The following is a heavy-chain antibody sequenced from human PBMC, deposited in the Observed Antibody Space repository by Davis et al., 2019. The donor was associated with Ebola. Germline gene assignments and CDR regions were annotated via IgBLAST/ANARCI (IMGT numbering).Heavy chain of an antibody. CDR2: ISSDSGTI. CDR1: GFTFSDYF. V-gene: IGHV3-11*04. D-gene: IGHD5-12*01. J-gene: IGHJ4*02. Sequence: GESLKISCAASGFTFSDYFMSWIRQVPGKGLEWVSHISSDSGTIYSADSVKGRFTISRDDAKNSLYLQMNRLRVDDTALYYCAIDIGGRPTFDYWGQGALVTVSS. CDR3: AIDIGGRPTFDY.